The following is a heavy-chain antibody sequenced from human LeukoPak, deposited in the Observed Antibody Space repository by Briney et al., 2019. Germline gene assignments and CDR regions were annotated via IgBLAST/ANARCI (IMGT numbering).Heavy chain of an antibody. CDR1: GHSMSGSSHY. CDR2: IYHSGTT. J-gene: IGHJ3*01. V-gene: IGHV4-39*07. D-gene: IGHD7-27*01. CDR3: AKDRLGTMFAFDV. Sequence: PSETLSLTCTVSGHSMSGSSHYWGWIRQPPGADLEWIGSIYHSGTTYYNPSLKSRVSISVDTSKNQFSLKLTSVTAADTAVYYCAKDRLGTMFAFDVWGQGT.